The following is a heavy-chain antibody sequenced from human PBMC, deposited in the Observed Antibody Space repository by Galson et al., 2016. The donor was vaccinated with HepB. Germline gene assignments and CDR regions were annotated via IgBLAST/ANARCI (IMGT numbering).Heavy chain of an antibody. CDR1: GFRLSSYA. J-gene: IGHJ6*02. D-gene: IGHD5-18*01. CDR3: ARDMGTVKYYYGMDV. Sequence: SLRLSCAASGFRLSSYAMHWVRQAPGKGLEWVAVIWYDGAKIYYADSVKGRFTISRDNSKNTLYLQMNSLRAEDTAVYYCARDMGTVKYYYGMDVWGQGTTVTVSS. V-gene: IGHV3-33*08. CDR2: IWYDGAKI.